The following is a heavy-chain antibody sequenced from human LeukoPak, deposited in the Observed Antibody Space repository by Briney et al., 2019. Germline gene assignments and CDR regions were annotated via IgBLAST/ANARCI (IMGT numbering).Heavy chain of an antibody. D-gene: IGHD6-13*01. V-gene: IGHV3-43*02. J-gene: IGHJ3*02. CDR2: ISGDGGST. Sequence: GGSLRLSCAASGFTFDDYAMHWVRQAPGKGLEWVSRISGDGGSTYYADSVKGRFTISRDNSKNSLYLQMNSLRTEDTALYYCAKDITSSWYIASGAFDIWGQGTMVTVSS. CDR1: GFTFDDYA. CDR3: AKDITSSWYIASGAFDI.